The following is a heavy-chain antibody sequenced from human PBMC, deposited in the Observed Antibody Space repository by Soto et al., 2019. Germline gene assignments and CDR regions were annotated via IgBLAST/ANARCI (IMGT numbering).Heavy chain of an antibody. CDR1: GFTFSSYA. D-gene: IGHD6-6*01. J-gene: IGHJ6*02. CDR2: ISYDGSNK. CDR3: ARVGVASSSSDYYYYYGMDV. V-gene: IGHV3-30-3*01. Sequence: QVQLVESGGGVVQPGRSLRLSCAASGFTFSSYAMHWVCQAPGKGLEWVAVISYDGSNKYYADSVKGRFTISRDNSKNTLYLQMNSLRAEDTAVYYCARVGVASSSSDYYYYYGMDVWGQGTTVTVSS.